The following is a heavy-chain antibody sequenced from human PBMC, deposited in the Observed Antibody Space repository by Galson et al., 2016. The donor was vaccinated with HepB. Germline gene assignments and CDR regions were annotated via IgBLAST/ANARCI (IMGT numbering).Heavy chain of an antibody. Sequence: SLRLSCAAPGFTFTSHAMSWVRQAPGKGLEWVSAVSGGGNSTYYAASVKGRFTISRDNSKNTLYLQMNSLRAEDTAVYFCAKRRGNSEGPFDYWGQGALVTVSS. CDR3: AKRRGNSEGPFDY. CDR2: VSGGGNST. CDR1: GFTFTSHA. J-gene: IGHJ4*02. V-gene: IGHV3-23*01. D-gene: IGHD4-23*01.